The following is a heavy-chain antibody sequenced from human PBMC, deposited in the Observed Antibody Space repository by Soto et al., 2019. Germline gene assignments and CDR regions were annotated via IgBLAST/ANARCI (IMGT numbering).Heavy chain of an antibody. D-gene: IGHD6-19*01. CDR1: GFTFSSYG. V-gene: IGHV3-30*18. Sequence: QVQLVESGGGVVQPGRSLRLSCAASGFTFSSYGMHWVRQAPGKGLEWGAVISYDGSNKYYADSVKGRFTISRDNSKNTLYLQMNSLRAEDTAVYYCAKSPYSSGWSPVDYWGQGTLVTVSS. J-gene: IGHJ4*02. CDR3: AKSPYSSGWSPVDY. CDR2: ISYDGSNK.